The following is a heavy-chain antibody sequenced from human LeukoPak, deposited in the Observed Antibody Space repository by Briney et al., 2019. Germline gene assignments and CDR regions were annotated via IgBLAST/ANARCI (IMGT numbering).Heavy chain of an antibody. CDR2: ISGSGGST. V-gene: IGHV3-23*01. CDR1: GFAFSSYA. CDR3: AKDPESAAAVYYFDY. J-gene: IGHJ4*02. Sequence: AGGSLRLSCAASGFAFSSYAMSWVRQAPGKGLEWVSAISGSGGSTYYADSVKGRFTISRDNSKNTLYLQMNSLRAEDTAVYYCAKDPESAAAVYYFDYWGQGTLVTVSS. D-gene: IGHD6-13*01.